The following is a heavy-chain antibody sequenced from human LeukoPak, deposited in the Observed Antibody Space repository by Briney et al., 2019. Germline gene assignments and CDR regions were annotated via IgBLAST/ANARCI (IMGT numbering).Heavy chain of an antibody. V-gene: IGHV3-33*01. CDR3: ARFAGSDYTGSFDL. Sequence: GGSLRLSCAGSGFRFSIYGMHWVRQAPGKGLEWLGYVWFDGSNSDYVDPVKGRFTISRDNSKNTVFLQMNSLRAEDTAVYHCARFAGSDYTGSFDLWGQGTPVTVSS. CDR2: VWFDGSNS. J-gene: IGHJ4*02. D-gene: IGHD3-10*01. CDR1: GFRFSIYG.